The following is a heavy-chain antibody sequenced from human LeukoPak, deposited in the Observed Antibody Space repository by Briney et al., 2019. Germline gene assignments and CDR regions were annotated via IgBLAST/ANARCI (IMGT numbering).Heavy chain of an antibody. V-gene: IGHV4-30-4*01. D-gene: IGHD3-22*01. CDR1: GGSISSGDYY. J-gene: IGHJ3*02. CDR2: IYYSGST. CDR3: ARAVYDSSGYSDAFDI. Sequence: SETLSLTCTVSGGSISSGDYYWSWIRQPPGKGLEWIGYIYYSGSTYYNPSLKSRVTISVDTSKNQFSLRLSSVTAADTAVYYCARAVYDSSGYSDAFDIWGQGTMVTVSS.